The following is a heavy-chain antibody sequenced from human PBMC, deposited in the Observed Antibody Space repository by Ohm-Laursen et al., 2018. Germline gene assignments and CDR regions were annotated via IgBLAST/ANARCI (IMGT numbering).Heavy chain of an antibody. CDR3: AKDQHGMDV. J-gene: IGHJ6*02. V-gene: IGHV3-30*18. CDR1: GFSFSSYG. CDR2: ISSDGSNK. Sequence: SCTASGFSFSSYGMHWVRQAPGKGLEWVAVISSDGSNKYYADSVKGRFTISRDNSKNTLYLQMNSLRAEDTAVYYCAKDQHGMDVWGQGTTVTVSS.